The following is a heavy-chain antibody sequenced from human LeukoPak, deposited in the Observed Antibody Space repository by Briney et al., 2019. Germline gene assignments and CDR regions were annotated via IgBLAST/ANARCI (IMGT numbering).Heavy chain of an antibody. Sequence: SQTLSLTCTVSGGSISSGSYYWSWIRQPAGKGLEWIGRIYTSGSTSYNPSLKSRVTISVDTSKNQFSLKLSSVTAADTAVYYCARAWFGELTNWFDPWGQGTLVTVSS. CDR2: IYTSGST. CDR1: GGSISSGSYY. D-gene: IGHD3-10*01. CDR3: ARAWFGELTNWFDP. J-gene: IGHJ5*02. V-gene: IGHV4-61*02.